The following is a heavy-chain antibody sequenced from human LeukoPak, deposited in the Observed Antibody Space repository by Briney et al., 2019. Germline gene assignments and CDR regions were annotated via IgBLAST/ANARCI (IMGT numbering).Heavy chain of an antibody. D-gene: IGHD4-23*01. J-gene: IGHJ3*02. CDR2: FDPEDGET. Sequence: ASVKVSCKVPGYTLTELSMHWVRQAPGKGLEWMGGFDPEDGETIYAQKFQGRVTMTEDTSTDTAYMELSSLRSEDTAVYCCATCRDLRWCDAFDIWGQGTMVTVSS. CDR3: ATCRDLRWCDAFDI. V-gene: IGHV1-24*01. CDR1: GYTLTELS.